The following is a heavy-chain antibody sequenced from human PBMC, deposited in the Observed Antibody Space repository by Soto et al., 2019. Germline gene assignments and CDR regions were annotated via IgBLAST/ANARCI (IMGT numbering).Heavy chain of an antibody. D-gene: IGHD3-10*01. Sequence: PGGSLRLSCAASGFTFSSYSMNWVRQAPGKGLEWVSSISSSSSYIYYADSVKGRFTISRDNAKNSLYLQMNSLRAEDTAVYYCARDPEGMVYYGPVEGRYYYGMDVWGQGTTVTVSS. J-gene: IGHJ6*02. V-gene: IGHV3-21*01. CDR3: ARDPEGMVYYGPVEGRYYYGMDV. CDR2: ISSSSSYI. CDR1: GFTFSSYS.